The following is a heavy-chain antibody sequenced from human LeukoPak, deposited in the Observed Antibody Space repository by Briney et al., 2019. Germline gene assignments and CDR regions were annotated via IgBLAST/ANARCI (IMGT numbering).Heavy chain of an antibody. Sequence: GGSLRLSCAASGVTVSSNYMSWVRQAPGKGLEWVSIIYSGGSTYYADSVKGRFTISRDNAKNTLYLQMNSLRAEDTAVYYCARGTYYYDSSGYYHYFDYWGQGTLVTVSS. CDR1: GVTVSSNY. CDR3: ARGTYYYDSSGYYHYFDY. V-gene: IGHV3-53*01. D-gene: IGHD3-22*01. J-gene: IGHJ4*02. CDR2: IYSGGST.